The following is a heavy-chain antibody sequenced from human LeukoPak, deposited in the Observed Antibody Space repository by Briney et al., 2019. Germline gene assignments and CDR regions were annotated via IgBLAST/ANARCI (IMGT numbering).Heavy chain of an antibody. V-gene: IGHV4-30-2*01. J-gene: IGHJ4*02. CDR2: IYHGGST. Sequence: SETLSLTCTVSGGSISSGGYYWSWIRQPPGKGLEWIGYIYHGGSTYYKSSLESRVTISVDSSKKQFSLKLSSVTAADTAVYYCARESMGTTSFDHWGQETLVTVSS. CDR3: ARESMGTTSFDH. CDR1: GGSISSGGYY. D-gene: IGHD1-7*01.